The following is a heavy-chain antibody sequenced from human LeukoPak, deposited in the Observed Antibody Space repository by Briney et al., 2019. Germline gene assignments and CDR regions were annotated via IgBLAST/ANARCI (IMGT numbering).Heavy chain of an antibody. CDR1: GFTFSSYW. D-gene: IGHD3-22*01. Sequence: GGSLRLSCEASGFTFSSYWMHWVRQDPGKGLVWVSRMNSDGSSTSHADSVRGRFTISRDNAKNTLYLQMNSLRAEDTAVYYCARDRDTPETYDSSGYYYRMTFDYWGQGTLVTVSS. CDR3: ARDRDTPETYDSSGYYYRMTFDY. CDR2: MNSDGSST. J-gene: IGHJ4*02. V-gene: IGHV3-74*01.